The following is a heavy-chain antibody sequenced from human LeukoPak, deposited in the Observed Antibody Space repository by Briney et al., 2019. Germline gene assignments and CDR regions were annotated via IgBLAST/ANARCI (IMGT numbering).Heavy chain of an antibody. J-gene: IGHJ6*03. Sequence: GGSLRLSCAASGFTFSSYAMSWVRQAPGKGLEWVSAISGGSADYADSVKGRFSISIDNSKSTLYLQMNSLRAEDTAVYYCAKDRSSRYDFWSGSFSHYYYYYMDVWGKGTTVTVSS. CDR3: AKDRSSRYDFWSGSFSHYYYYYMDV. CDR2: ISGGSA. D-gene: IGHD3-3*01. CDR1: GFTFSSYA. V-gene: IGHV3-23*01.